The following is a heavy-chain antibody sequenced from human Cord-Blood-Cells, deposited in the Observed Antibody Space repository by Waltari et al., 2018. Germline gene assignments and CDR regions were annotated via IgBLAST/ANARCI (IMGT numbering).Heavy chain of an antibody. J-gene: IGHJ6*02. Sequence: KKPGSSVKVSCKASGGTFSSYAISWVRQAPGQGLEWMGGIIPIFGTANYAQKCQGRVTITADESTSTAYMELSSLGSEDTAVYYCARDQTDYYDYYGMDVWGQGTTVTVSS. CDR3: ARDQTDYYDYYGMDV. V-gene: IGHV1-69*01. CDR2: IIPIFGTA. CDR1: GGTFSSYA.